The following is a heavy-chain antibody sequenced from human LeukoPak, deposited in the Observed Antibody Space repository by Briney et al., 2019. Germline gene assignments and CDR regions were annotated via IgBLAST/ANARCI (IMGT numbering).Heavy chain of an antibody. V-gene: IGHV3-23*01. CDR1: GFTFSSYA. CDR3: AKLAKVNGLRYFDWLLKPPDY. D-gene: IGHD3-9*01. Sequence: PGGSLRLSCAAYGFTFSSYAMSWVRQAPGKGLEWGSAISGSGGSTYYADSVKGRITISRDTTKDTLDLKMHSLNAEDMAEYDCAKLAKVNGLRYFDWLLKPPDYWGQGPLVTVSS. J-gene: IGHJ4*02. CDR2: ISGSGGST.